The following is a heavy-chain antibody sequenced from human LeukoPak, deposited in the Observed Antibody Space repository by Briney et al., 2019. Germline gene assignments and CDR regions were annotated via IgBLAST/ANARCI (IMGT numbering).Heavy chain of an antibody. CDR3: ARGVGSFDNWFAP. V-gene: IGHV4-4*09. CDR2: AYTSGSP. Sequence: SSETLSLTCTVSGGSISSSYWGWIRQPPGKGLEWIGCAYTSGSPNYNPSLKSRVTISVDTSKNQFSLKLSSVTAAATAVYYCARGVGSFDNWFAPWGEGILVTVSS. D-gene: IGHD2-8*01. J-gene: IGHJ5*02. CDR1: GGSISSSY.